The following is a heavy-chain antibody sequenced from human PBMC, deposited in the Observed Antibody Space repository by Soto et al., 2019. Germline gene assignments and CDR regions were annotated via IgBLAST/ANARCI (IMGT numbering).Heavy chain of an antibody. CDR3: ARDRGSVFDFS. Sequence: LRLSCAASGFTFSSYWMSWVRQAPGKGLEWVANIKQDGSQKYYVDSVKGRFTISKDNAKNSLYLQMNSLRAEDTAVYYCARDRGSVFDFSWGQGTLVTVSS. CDR1: GFTFSSYW. CDR2: IKQDGSQK. V-gene: IGHV3-7*01. J-gene: IGHJ5*02. D-gene: IGHD2-15*01.